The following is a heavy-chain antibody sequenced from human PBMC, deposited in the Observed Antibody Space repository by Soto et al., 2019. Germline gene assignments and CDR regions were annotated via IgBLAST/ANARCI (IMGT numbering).Heavy chain of an antibody. V-gene: IGHV4-30-4*01. CDR2: IYYSGTI. J-gene: IGHJ5*02. Sequence: SETLSLTCSVSGGSISSGDYCWSWIRQPPGKGLEWIGYIYYSGTISYNPSLRSRLTISVDPSKNQFSLRLSSVTAADTAIYYCARELKDNWFDPWGQGTLVTVS. CDR3: ARELKDNWFDP. CDR1: GGSISSGDYC.